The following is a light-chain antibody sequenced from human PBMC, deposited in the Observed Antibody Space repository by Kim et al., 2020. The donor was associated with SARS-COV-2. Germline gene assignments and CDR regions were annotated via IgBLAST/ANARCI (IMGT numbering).Light chain of an antibody. CDR3: LQRSDWPRT. CDR1: QNVYTD. J-gene: IGKJ4*01. CDR2: DSS. Sequence: SWATGERATLTCRASQNVYTDLAWYRQKPGQPPRRLIYDSSIRATDIPARFSGSGSGTDFTLTISSLEPEDFAVYYGLQRSDWPRTFGGGTKLEI. V-gene: IGKV3-11*01.